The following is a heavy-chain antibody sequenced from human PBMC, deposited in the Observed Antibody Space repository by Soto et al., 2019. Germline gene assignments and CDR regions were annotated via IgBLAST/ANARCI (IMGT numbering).Heavy chain of an antibody. D-gene: IGHD3-9*01. Sequence: PGGSLRLSCAASGFTFSSYSMSWVRQAPWKGLEWVSAISGSGVSTYYADSVKGRLTISRDNSKNTLYLQMNSLRAEDTAVYYCAGTPLSGYDILTEGSMYKWFDPWGQRTLVTV. CDR1: GFTFSSYS. J-gene: IGHJ5*02. CDR2: ISGSGVST. CDR3: AGTPLSGYDILTEGSMYKWFDP. V-gene: IGHV3-23*01.